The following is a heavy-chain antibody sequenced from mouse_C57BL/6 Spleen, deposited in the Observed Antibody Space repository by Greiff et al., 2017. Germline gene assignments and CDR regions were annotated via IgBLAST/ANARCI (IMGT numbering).Heavy chain of an antibody. Sequence: EVQLQESGGGLVKPGGSLKLSCAASGFTFSSYAMSWVRQTPEKRLEWVATISDGGSYTYYPDNVKGRFTISRDNAKNNLYLQMSHLKSEDTAMYYCERARDYAMDYWGQGTSVTVSS. CDR1: GFTFSSYA. V-gene: IGHV5-4*01. CDR3: ERARDYAMDY. D-gene: IGHD3-1*01. J-gene: IGHJ4*01. CDR2: ISDGGSYT.